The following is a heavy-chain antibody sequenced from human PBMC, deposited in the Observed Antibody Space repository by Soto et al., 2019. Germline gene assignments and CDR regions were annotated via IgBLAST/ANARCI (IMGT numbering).Heavy chain of an antibody. CDR1: GYTFTHYG. D-gene: IGHD4-17*01. CDR2: INPDNGGK. J-gene: IGHJ2*01. CDR3: AKDLDDGGRYWYFDL. V-gene: IGHV1-18*01. Sequence: QVQLVQSGAEVKKPGASVKVSCRASGYTFTHYGITWVRQAPGQGLEWLGWINPDNGGKHTVQRRPVSLTLTTDRSTTTAYMELRSLIYDDTAVYYCAKDLDDGGRYWYFDLWGRGTLVTVSS.